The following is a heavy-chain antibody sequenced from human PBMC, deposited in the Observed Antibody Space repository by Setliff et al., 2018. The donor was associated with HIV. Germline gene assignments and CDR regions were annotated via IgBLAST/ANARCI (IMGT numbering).Heavy chain of an antibody. J-gene: IGHJ5*02. V-gene: IGHV1-46*01. CDR1: GYTFTSYH. Sequence: ASVKVSCKASGYTFTSYHIHWARQAPGQGLEWMTITNPNSGRTTYAQKFQGRVTVTGDTSTSTVFMEVNSLRVEDTAVYYCAKDSGAWSVDHWGQGTLVTVSS. CDR3: AKDSGAWSVDH. D-gene: IGHD2-15*01. CDR2: TNPNSGRT.